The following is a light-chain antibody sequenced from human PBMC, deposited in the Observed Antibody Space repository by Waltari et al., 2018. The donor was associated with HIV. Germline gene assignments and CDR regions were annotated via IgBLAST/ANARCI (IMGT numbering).Light chain of an antibody. V-gene: IGLV3-21*02. J-gene: IGLJ2*01. Sequence: SYVLTQQPPVSVAPGQTARIHCGGSSIGSKSAHWYQQKPGQAPVLVVSDDSDRPSGIPERFSGSKSGNTATLTISRVEAGDEADYYCQVWYSLTDPVVFGGGTKLTVL. CDR3: QVWYSLTDPVV. CDR2: DDS. CDR1: SIGSKS.